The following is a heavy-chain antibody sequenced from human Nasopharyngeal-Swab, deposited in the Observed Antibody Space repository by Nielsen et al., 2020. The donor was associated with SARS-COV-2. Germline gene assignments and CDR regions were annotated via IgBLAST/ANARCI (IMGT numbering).Heavy chain of an antibody. CDR1: RDSSAYITFY. CDR2: IYYNGNT. CDR3: VSSSSWYYFDY. D-gene: IGHD6-13*01. J-gene: IGHJ4*02. Sequence: GSLRLSCTLSRDSSAYITFYWGWIRQPPGRGLEWIGQIYYNGNTYQNPSLKSRLTMSVDKSKNQFSLQLSSVTAADTAVYYCVSSSSWYYFDYWAQGTQVTVSS. V-gene: IGHV4-39*01.